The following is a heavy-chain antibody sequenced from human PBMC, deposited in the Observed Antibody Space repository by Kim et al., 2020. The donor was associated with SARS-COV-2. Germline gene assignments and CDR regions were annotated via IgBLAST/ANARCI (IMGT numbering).Heavy chain of an antibody. V-gene: IGHV3-53*01. D-gene: IGHD3-10*01. CDR3: ASEWEWFGDHSGMDV. Sequence: GGSLRLSCAASGFTVSSNYMSWVRQAPGKGLEWVSVIYSGGSTYYADSVKGRFTISRDNSKNTLYLQMNSLRAEDTAVYYCASEWEWFGDHSGMDVWGQGTTVTVSS. CDR1: GFTVSSNY. J-gene: IGHJ6*02. CDR2: IYSGGST.